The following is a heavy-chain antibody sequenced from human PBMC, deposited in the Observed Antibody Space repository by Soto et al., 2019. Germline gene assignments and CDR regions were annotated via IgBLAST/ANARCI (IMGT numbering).Heavy chain of an antibody. D-gene: IGHD3-3*01. CDR3: AKARDPDFHEIGY. CDR2: ISGSGGST. Sequence: HPGGSLRLSCAASGFTFSSYAMSWVRQAPGKGLEWVSAISGSGGSTYYADSVKGRFTISRDNSKNTLYLQMNSLRAEDTAVYYCAKARDPDFHEIGYWGQGTLVTVSS. V-gene: IGHV3-23*01. CDR1: GFTFSSYA. J-gene: IGHJ4*02.